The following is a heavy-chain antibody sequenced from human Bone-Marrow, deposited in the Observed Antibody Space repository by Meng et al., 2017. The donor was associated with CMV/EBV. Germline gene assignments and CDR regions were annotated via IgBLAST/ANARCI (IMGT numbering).Heavy chain of an antibody. CDR2: ISSSGSTI. CDR1: GLTYSDYD. V-gene: IGHV3-11*01. Sequence: ASGLTYSDYDMSWIRQAPGKGLGWVSYISSSGSTIYSADSVKGRFTISRDNAKNSLYLQMNSLRAEDTAVYYCARVKEYSYGPPYYWGQGTLVTVSS. D-gene: IGHD5-18*01. J-gene: IGHJ4*02. CDR3: ARVKEYSYGPPYY.